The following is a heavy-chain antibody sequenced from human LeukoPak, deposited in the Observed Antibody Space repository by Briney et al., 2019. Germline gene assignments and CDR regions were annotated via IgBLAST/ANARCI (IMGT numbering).Heavy chain of an antibody. V-gene: IGHV3-11*01. CDR3: ARDSTPLEYSSGYYPDAFDI. Sequence: GGSLRLSCAASGFTFSDYYMSWIRQAPGKGLEWVSYISSSGSTIYYADSVKGRFTISRDNAKKSLYLQMNSLRAEDTAVYYCARDSTPLEYSSGYYPDAFDIWGQGTMVTVSS. CDR1: GFTFSDYY. J-gene: IGHJ3*02. CDR2: ISSSGSTI. D-gene: IGHD3-22*01.